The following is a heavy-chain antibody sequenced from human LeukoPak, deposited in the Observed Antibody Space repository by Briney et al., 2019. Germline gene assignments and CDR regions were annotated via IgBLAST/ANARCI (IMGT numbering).Heavy chain of an antibody. Sequence: ASVKVSCKASGYTFTDNYLHWVRQAPGQGLEWMGWINPYTGDTNFAQKFQGRVTMTRDTSISTAYVELSRLTSDDTAVYYCARGRSENYYGSGSKWGQGTLVTVSS. J-gene: IGHJ4*02. D-gene: IGHD3-10*01. CDR3: ARGRSENYYGSGSK. V-gene: IGHV1-2*02. CDR1: GYTFTDNY. CDR2: INPYTGDT.